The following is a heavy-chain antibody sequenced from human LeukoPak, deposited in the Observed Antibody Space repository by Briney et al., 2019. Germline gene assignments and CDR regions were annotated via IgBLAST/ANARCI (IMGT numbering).Heavy chain of an antibody. CDR2: VYSNDNT. CDR3: AKDLPAAYFDY. D-gene: IGHD2-2*01. J-gene: IGHJ4*02. Sequence: GGSLRLSCAASGFIVSSKYMSWVRQAPGKGLEWVSAVYSNDNTYYADPVKGRFSISRDNLKNTLYLQMNSLRVEDTAVYYCAKDLPAAYFDYWGQGTLVTVSS. CDR1: GFIVSSKY. V-gene: IGHV3-66*03.